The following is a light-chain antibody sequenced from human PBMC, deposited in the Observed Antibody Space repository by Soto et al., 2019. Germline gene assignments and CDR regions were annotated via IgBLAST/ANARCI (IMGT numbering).Light chain of an antibody. CDR2: KAS. CDR3: QQYNSYSWT. J-gene: IGKJ1*01. Sequence: DIQMTQSPSTLSASVGDRVTITCRASQSISGYLAWYQQKPGKAPKLLIYKASTLESGVPSRFSGSGSGTEFTLTISSLQPADFATYYCQQYNSYSWTFGQGTKVEIK. CDR1: QSISGY. V-gene: IGKV1-5*03.